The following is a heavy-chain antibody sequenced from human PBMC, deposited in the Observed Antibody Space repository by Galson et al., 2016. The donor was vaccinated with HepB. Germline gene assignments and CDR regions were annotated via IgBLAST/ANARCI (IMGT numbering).Heavy chain of an antibody. V-gene: IGHV3-23*01. J-gene: IGHJ4*02. CDR3: ARDPGSSIPVAGTG. CDR2: ISGSGSST. D-gene: IGHD6-19*01. Sequence: SLRLSCAASGFTFSRYSMNWVRQAPGKGLEWVSAISGSGSSTYYADSVKGRFPIPRDNSKNTLYLQMNSLRAEDTAVYYCARDPGSSIPVAGTGWGQGTLVTVSS. CDR1: GFTFSRYS.